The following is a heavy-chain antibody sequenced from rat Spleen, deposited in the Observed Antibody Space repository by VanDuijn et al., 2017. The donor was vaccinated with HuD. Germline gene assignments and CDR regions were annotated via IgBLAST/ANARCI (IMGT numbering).Heavy chain of an antibody. CDR2: ISYDGSST. V-gene: IGHV5-7*01. J-gene: IGHJ2*01. Sequence: EVQLVESGGGLVQPGRSLKLSCAASGFTFSDYNMAWVRQAPKKGLEWVATISYDGSSTYYRDSVKGRFTISRDNAKSTLYLQMNSLRSEDTATYYCARHASSQSFDYWGQGVMVTVSS. CDR1: GFTFSDYN. CDR3: ARHASSQSFDY.